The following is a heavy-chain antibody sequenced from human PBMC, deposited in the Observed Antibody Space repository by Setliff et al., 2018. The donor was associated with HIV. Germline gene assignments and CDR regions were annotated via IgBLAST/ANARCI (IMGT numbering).Heavy chain of an antibody. J-gene: IGHJ6*02. CDR3: ARIFGDQGYYYGMDV. Sequence: SETLSLTCTVSGGSVSSGSYYWSWIRQPPGKGLEWVGYIYYSGSTNYNPSLKSRVTISVDTSKNQFSLKLSSVIAADTAVYYCARIFGDQGYYYGMDVWGQGTTVTVSS. CDR1: GGSVSSGSYY. V-gene: IGHV4-61*01. CDR2: IYYSGST. D-gene: IGHD3-3*01.